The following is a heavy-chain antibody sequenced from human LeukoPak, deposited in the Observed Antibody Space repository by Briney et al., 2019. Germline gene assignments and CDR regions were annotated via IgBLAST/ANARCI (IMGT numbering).Heavy chain of an antibody. CDR2: IKQDGSEK. V-gene: IGHV3-7*01. Sequence: GGSLRLSCVASGYTFSSYWMSWVRQAPGKGLEWVANIKQDGSEKYYVDSVKGRFTISRDNAKNSLYLQMNSLRAEDTAVYYCARDPSDYYGSGSYALDYFDYWGQGTLVTVSS. CDR1: GYTFSSYW. J-gene: IGHJ4*02. CDR3: ARDPSDYYGSGSYALDYFDY. D-gene: IGHD3-10*01.